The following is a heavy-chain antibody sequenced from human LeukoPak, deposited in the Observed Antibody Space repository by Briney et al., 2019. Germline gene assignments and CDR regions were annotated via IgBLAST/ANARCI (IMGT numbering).Heavy chain of an antibody. Sequence: PSETRSLTCAVYGGSFSGYYWSWHRQPPGRGLEWIGEISHSGSTNYNPSLKSRVTISVDTSKNQFSLKLSSVTAAETDGYYCARNVGSPIYYMDVWGKGTTVTVSS. D-gene: IGHD6-13*01. V-gene: IGHV4-34*01. J-gene: IGHJ6*03. CDR3: ARNVGSPIYYMDV. CDR1: GGSFSGYY. CDR2: ISHSGST.